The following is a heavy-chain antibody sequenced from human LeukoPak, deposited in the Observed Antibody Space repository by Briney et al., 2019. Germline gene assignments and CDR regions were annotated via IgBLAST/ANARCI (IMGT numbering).Heavy chain of an antibody. CDR3: ASGMSLAGDGPFDY. Sequence: QPGGSLRLSCAASGFTFSSYGMDWVRQAPGKGLEGVSGVRNRDGRAYYADSVKGRFTVSRDNSKNTLHLQMNSLRAEDTALYYCASGMSLAGDGPFDYWGQGTLVTVSS. CDR2: VRNRDGRA. J-gene: IGHJ4*02. V-gene: IGHV3-23*01. D-gene: IGHD6-19*01. CDR1: GFTFSSYG.